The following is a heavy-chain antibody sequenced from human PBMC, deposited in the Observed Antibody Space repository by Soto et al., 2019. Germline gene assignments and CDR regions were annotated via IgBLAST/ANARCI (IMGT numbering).Heavy chain of an antibody. CDR3: ARDGDYDAFDI. J-gene: IGHJ3*02. D-gene: IGHD4-17*01. Sequence: GGSLRLSCAASGFTCSTYHMDWVRQAPGKGLEWVAGICGNGGNKYYAGSVRGRFTISRDNSKNTLYLQMNSLRAEDTAVYYCARDGDYDAFDIWGQGTMVTVSS. CDR2: ICGNGGNK. CDR1: GFTCSTYH. V-gene: IGHV3-33*08.